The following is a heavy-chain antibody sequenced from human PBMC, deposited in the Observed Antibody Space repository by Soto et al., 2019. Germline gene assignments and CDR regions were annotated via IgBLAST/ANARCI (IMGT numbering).Heavy chain of an antibody. CDR3: ARGYSGHDPRGNWFDP. D-gene: IGHD5-12*01. J-gene: IGHJ5*02. Sequence: QVQLQESGPGLVKPSETLSLTCTVSGGSISSYYWSWIRQPPGKGLEWIGYIYYSGSTNYNPSLKSRVTISVDTSKNQFSLKLSSVTAADTAVYYCARGYSGHDPRGNWFDPWGQGTLVTVSS. CDR2: IYYSGST. CDR1: GGSISSYY. V-gene: IGHV4-59*01.